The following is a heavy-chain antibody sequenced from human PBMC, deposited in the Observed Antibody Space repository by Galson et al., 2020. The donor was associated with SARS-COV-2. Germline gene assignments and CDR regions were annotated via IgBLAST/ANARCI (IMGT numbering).Heavy chain of an antibody. Sequence: SETLSPTCAVYGGSFSGYYWSWIRQPPGKGLEWIGEINHSGSTNYNPALKSRVTISVDTSKNQLSLNLSSVTAADMAVYYWARASDRAYYYYMDVWGKGTTVTVSS. CDR3: ARASDRAYYYYMDV. CDR2: INHSGST. CDR1: GGSFSGYY. J-gene: IGHJ6*03. V-gene: IGHV4-34*01. D-gene: IGHD2-2*01.